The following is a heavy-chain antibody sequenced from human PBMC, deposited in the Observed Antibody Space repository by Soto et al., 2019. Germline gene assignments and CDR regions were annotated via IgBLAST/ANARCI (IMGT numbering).Heavy chain of an antibody. CDR1: GYTFTSYD. CDR3: ARGLVGGPLDS. J-gene: IGHJ4*02. Sequence: QVQLVQSGAEVKRPGASVKVSCKGAGYTFTSYDINWVRQAAGQGLEWMGWMNSNSDNTGFLQKFQGRVTMTRNTSITTAYMELSGLRSDDTAVYSCARGLVGGPLDSWGQGTLVTVSS. CDR2: MNSNSDNT. V-gene: IGHV1-8*01. D-gene: IGHD2-2*01.